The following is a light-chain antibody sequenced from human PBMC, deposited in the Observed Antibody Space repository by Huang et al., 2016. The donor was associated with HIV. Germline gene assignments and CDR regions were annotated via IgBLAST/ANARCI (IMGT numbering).Light chain of an antibody. CDR3: QQYGSSPLT. CDR2: VAS. CDR1: QSVRSSP. Sequence: EIVLTQSPGTLSLSPGERATLSCRASQSVRSSPLAWYQQKPGQSPRPLIFVASNRATAIPDRFSGSGSATDFTLTISRLEPEDFAVYYCQQYGSSPLTFGGGTKVEIK. V-gene: IGKV3-20*01. J-gene: IGKJ4*01.